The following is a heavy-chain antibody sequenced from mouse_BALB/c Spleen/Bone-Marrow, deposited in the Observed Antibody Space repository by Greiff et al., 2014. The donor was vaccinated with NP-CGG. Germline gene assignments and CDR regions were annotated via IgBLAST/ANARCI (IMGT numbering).Heavy chain of an antibody. CDR1: GYSFNGYF. CDR3: GRGNYDYDSWFGY. Sequence: VQLQQSGPELVKPGASVKISCKASGYSFNGYFMNWMKQSHGKSLEWIGRINPYNGDPFYNQKFKGKATLTVDKSSSTAHMELLSLTSEDSAVYYCGRGNYDYDSWFGYWGQGTLVTVSA. CDR2: INPYNGDP. V-gene: IGHV1-37*01. D-gene: IGHD2-4*01. J-gene: IGHJ3*01.